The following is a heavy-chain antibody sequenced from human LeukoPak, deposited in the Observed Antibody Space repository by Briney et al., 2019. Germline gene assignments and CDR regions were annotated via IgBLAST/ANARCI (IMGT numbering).Heavy chain of an antibody. Sequence: ASVKVSCKASGYTFTSYAMNWVRQAPGQGLEWMGWINTNTGNPTYAQGFTGRFVFSLDTSVSTAYLQISGLKAEDTAVYYCARSTYYDFWSGYLMTRPPDYWGQGTLVSVSS. CDR2: INTNTGNP. CDR1: GYTFTSYA. D-gene: IGHD3-3*01. V-gene: IGHV7-4-1*02. CDR3: ARSTYYDFWSGYLMTRPPDY. J-gene: IGHJ4*02.